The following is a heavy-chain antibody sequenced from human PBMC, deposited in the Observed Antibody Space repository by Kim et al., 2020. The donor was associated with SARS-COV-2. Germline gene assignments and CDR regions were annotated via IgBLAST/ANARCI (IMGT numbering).Heavy chain of an antibody. Sequence: GESLKISCKGSGYGFTSNWLSWVRQRPGRGLEWMGMIDPSDSYTNYSPSFQGHVTISIDKALSTVYLQWTTLRASDTAMYYCASQDFWTGYPNDFWGQGTLVAVSS. CDR3: ASQDFWTGYPNDF. D-gene: IGHD3-3*01. CDR1: GYGFTSNW. V-gene: IGHV5-10-1*01. CDR2: IDPSDSYT. J-gene: IGHJ4*02.